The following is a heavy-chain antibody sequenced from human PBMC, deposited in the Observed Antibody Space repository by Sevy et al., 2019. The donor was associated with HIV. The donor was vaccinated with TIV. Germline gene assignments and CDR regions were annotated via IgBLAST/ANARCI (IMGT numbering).Heavy chain of an antibody. J-gene: IGHJ5*02. D-gene: IGHD3-9*01. CDR1: GGSISSSSYY. V-gene: IGHV4-39*01. CDR3: ARHFDGPSSYYDILTGYDPWFDP. Sequence: SETLSLTCTVSGGSISSSSYYWGWIRQPPGKGLEWIGSIYYSGSTYYNPSLKSRVTISVDTSKNQFSLKLSSVTAADTAVYYCARHFDGPSSYYDILTGYDPWFDPWGQGTLVTVS. CDR2: IYYSGST.